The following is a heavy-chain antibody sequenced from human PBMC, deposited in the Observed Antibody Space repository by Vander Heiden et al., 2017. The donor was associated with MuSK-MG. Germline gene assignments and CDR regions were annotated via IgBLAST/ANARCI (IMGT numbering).Heavy chain of an antibody. CDR3: ARAVGYCSSTSCHTYYYYGMDV. D-gene: IGHD2-2*01. J-gene: IGHJ6*02. CDR1: GSTFTNYW. CDR2: IKQDGSEN. V-gene: IGHV3-7*03. Sequence: EVQLVESGGGLVQPGGSLRLSCAASGSTFTNYWMSWVRQAPGKGLEWVANIKQDGSENYYVDSVKGRFTISRDNAKNSLSVQMNSLRAEDTAVYYCARAVGYCSSTSCHTYYYYGMDVWGQGTTVTVSS.